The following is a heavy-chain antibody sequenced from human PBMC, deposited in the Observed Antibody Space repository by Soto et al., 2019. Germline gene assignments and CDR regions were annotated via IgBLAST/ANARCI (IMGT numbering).Heavy chain of an antibody. CDR3: VRDNGGTLDY. Sequence: QVQLVESGGGSVKPGGSLRLSCAASGFTFSDYYMAWIRQAPGKGLEWVSYVSSRSITTNYADSVKGRFTISRDDARNSWYLQMNSLTAEDTAVYYCVRDNGGTLDYWGQGTLVTVSS. J-gene: IGHJ4*02. CDR1: GFTFSDYY. CDR2: VSSRSITT. D-gene: IGHD2-8*01. V-gene: IGHV3-11*05.